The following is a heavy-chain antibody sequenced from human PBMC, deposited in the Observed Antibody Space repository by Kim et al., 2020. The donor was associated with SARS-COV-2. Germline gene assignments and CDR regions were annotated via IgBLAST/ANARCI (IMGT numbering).Heavy chain of an antibody. D-gene: IGHD3-10*01. CDR1: GFAFSDSP. Sequence: GGSLRLSCATSGFAFSDSPLHWVRQSPGTGLEWVALISSDGTQKNYANSVRGRFTISRDISKRTLFLQMNSLRPEDTAVYSCATDWAAFSSGTYVFDFWGRGTVVTVSS. J-gene: IGHJ4*02. V-gene: IGHV3-30*04. CDR3: ATDWAAFSSGTYVFDF. CDR2: ISSDGTQK.